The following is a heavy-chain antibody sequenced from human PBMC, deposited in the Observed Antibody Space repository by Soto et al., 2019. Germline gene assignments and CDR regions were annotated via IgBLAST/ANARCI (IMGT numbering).Heavy chain of an antibody. CDR1: GYTFTSYY. J-gene: IGHJ4*02. V-gene: IGHV1-46*03. D-gene: IGHD3-22*01. CDR2: INPSGGST. CDR3: ARGERITMIVVVTPPVDY. Sequence: GASVKVSCKASGYTFTSYYMHWVRQAPGQGLEWMGIINPSGGSTSYAQKLQGRVTMTRDTSTSTVYMELSSLRSEDTAVYYCARGERITMIVVVTPPVDYWGQGTLVTVSS.